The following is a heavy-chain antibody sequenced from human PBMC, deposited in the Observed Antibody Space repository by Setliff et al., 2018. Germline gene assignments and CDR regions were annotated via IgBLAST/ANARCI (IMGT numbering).Heavy chain of an antibody. D-gene: IGHD5-18*01. V-gene: IGHV1-18*01. J-gene: IGHJ4*02. CDR1: GYTFRNYA. CDR3: ARAPSVELVTIRTNSWFTY. CDR2: ISVYNGDT. Sequence: ASVKVSCKASGYTFRNYAFAWVRRAPGPGLEWVGWISVYNGDTNYAQKFQGRVTLTTDTSTSTAYMELRSLTSDDSAFYYCARAPSVELVTIRTNSWFTYWGQGTLVTVSS.